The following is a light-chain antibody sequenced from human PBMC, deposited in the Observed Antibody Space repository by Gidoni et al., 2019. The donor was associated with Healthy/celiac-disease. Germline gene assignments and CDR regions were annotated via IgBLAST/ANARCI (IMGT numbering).Light chain of an antibody. J-gene: IGKJ3*01. CDR3: QQYNNWPFT. CDR1: QSVSSN. V-gene: IGKV3-15*01. CDR2: GAS. Sequence: EIVMTQSPATLSVSPVERATLSCRASQSVSSNLAWYQQKPVQAPRLLIYGASTRATGSPARFSGSGSGTEFTLTISSLQSEDFAVYYCQQYNNWPFTFGPGTKVDIK.